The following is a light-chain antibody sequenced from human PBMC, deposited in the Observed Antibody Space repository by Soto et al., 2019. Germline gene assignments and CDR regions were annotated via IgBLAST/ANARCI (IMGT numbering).Light chain of an antibody. V-gene: IGKV3-11*01. CDR1: QSVNTS. Sequence: ETVLTQSPATLSLSPGERATLSCRASQSVNTSLAWYQQKAGQAPSLLIYDASNRATGIPARFSGSGSGTDFTLTISSLEPEDCAVYYCQQRSNWPPYTFGQGTKLEIK. J-gene: IGKJ2*01. CDR3: QQRSNWPPYT. CDR2: DAS.